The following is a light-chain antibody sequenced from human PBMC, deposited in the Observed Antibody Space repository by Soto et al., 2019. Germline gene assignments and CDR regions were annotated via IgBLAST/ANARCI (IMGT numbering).Light chain of an antibody. CDR1: SSDIGDYDY. CDR3: SSLAGGNIREV. CDR2: DVT. Sequence: LTQPHSVSESPGKTVTISCTGTSSDIGDYDYVSWYQQHPGKAPKLLIYDVTKRPSGVPDRFSGSKSGNTASLTVSGLQAEDEADYYCSSLAGGNIREVFGTGTKVTVL. J-gene: IGLJ1*01. V-gene: IGLV2-8*01.